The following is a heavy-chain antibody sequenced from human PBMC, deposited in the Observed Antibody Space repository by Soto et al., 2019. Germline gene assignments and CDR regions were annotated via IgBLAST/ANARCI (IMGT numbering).Heavy chain of an antibody. V-gene: IGHV3-30-3*01. D-gene: IGHD6-19*01. CDR1: GFTFSSYA. Sequence: GGSLRLSCAASGFTFSSYAMHWVRQAPGKGLEWVAVISYAGSNKYYADSVKGRFTISRDNSKNTLYLQMNSLRAEDTAVYYCARDAYSSGPNWFDPWGQGTLVTVSS. CDR2: ISYAGSNK. CDR3: ARDAYSSGPNWFDP. J-gene: IGHJ5*02.